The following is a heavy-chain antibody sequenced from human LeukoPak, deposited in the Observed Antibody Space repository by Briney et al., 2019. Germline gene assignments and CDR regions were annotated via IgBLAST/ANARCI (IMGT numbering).Heavy chain of an antibody. J-gene: IGHJ6*02. Sequence: SETLSLTCTVAGGSISSDVHYWDWIRQAPEKGLEWIGSLLYNGNTWYNPSLESRVTISVDTSENQFSLRLTSVNAADTALYFCTRRGSGNGGTYAGMDVWGPRTSVTVSS. CDR2: LLYNGNT. CDR3: TRRGSGNGGTYAGMDV. V-gene: IGHV4-39*01. D-gene: IGHD1-26*01. CDR1: GGSISSDVHY.